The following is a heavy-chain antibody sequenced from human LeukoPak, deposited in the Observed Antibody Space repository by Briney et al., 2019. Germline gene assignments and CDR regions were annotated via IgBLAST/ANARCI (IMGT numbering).Heavy chain of an antibody. CDR1: GFTFDDYV. CDR2: ISGDGDST. CDR3: VKDMRCSGGECYRPGHS. V-gene: IGHV3-43*02. Sequence: GGSLTLFCAASGFTFDDYVMHWVRQGPGKGLEWVSLISGDGDSTRYADSVKGRFTISRDNIKNSLYLQMNSLRTEDTAFYYCVKDMRCSGGECYRPGHSWGQGTLVRV. J-gene: IGHJ4*02. D-gene: IGHD2-21*01.